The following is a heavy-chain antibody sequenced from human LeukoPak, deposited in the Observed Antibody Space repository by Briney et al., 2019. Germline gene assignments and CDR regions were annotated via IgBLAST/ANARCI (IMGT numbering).Heavy chain of an antibody. V-gene: IGHV3-23*01. D-gene: IGHD4-17*01. Sequence: PGGSLRLSCAASGFTFSSYGMSWVRQAPGKGLEWVSAISGSGGSTYYADSVKGRFTISRDNSKNTLYLQMNSLRAEDTAVYYCARFYGDYFDNWGQGTLVTVSS. J-gene: IGHJ4*02. CDR2: ISGSGGST. CDR3: ARFYGDYFDN. CDR1: GFTFSSYG.